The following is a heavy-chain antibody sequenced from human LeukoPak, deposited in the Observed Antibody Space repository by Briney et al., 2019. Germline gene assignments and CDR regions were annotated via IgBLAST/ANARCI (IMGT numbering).Heavy chain of an antibody. V-gene: IGHV3-74*01. CDR1: GLTFSSDW. Sequence: GGSLRLSCAASGLTFSSDWMHWVRQVPGKGLVWVSRINSDASTINYADSVKGRFTISRDNAKNTLYLQMNSLRVEDTAVYYCARGRPHGNDYWGQGTLVTVSS. CDR3: ARGRPHGNDY. CDR2: INSDASTI. J-gene: IGHJ4*02. D-gene: IGHD4-23*01.